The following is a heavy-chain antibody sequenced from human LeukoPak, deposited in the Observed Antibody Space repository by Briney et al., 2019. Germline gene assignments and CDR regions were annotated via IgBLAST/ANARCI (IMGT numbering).Heavy chain of an antibody. D-gene: IGHD2-2*01. CDR1: GGSISSYY. CDR2: IYSRGST. J-gene: IGHJ5*02. V-gene: IGHV4-4*07. CDR3: ARDRVVRYCSSTSCSGPWVFDP. Sequence: PSETLSLTCTVSGGSISSYYWNWIRQPAGKGLEWIGRIYSRGSTNYNPSLKSRVTMSVDTSKNQFSLNLRSVTAADTAVYYCARDRVVRYCSSTSCSGPWVFDPWGQGTLVTVSS.